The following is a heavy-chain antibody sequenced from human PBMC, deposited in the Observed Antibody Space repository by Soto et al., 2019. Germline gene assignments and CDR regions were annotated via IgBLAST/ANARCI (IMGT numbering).Heavy chain of an antibody. CDR1: GGSISSGGYY. V-gene: IGHV4-31*03. CDR2: IYYSGST. D-gene: IGHD2-2*01. J-gene: IGHJ6*03. CDR3: ARDRVQGYCSSTSCYGAYYYMDV. Sequence: QVQLQESGPGLVKPSQTLSLTCTVSGGSISSGGYYWSWIRQHPGKGLEWIGYIYYSGSTYYNPSLKSRVTISVDTSKNQFSLKLSSVTAADTAVYYCARDRVQGYCSSTSCYGAYYYMDVWGKGTTVTVSS.